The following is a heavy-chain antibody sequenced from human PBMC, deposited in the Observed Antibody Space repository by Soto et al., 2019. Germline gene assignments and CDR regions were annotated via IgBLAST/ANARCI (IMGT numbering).Heavy chain of an antibody. V-gene: IGHV1-3*01. Sequence: GASVKVSCKASGYTSTSYAVYCVRQAPGQRLEWMGWINAGNINTKYSQKIQGRVTVTRDTSSSTAYMELSSLRSEDTVVYYCARDWTPYYDSSDDYFDYWGQGTLLTVSS. D-gene: IGHD3-22*01. CDR1: GYTSTSYA. CDR2: INAGNINT. CDR3: ARDWTPYYDSSDDYFDY. J-gene: IGHJ4*02.